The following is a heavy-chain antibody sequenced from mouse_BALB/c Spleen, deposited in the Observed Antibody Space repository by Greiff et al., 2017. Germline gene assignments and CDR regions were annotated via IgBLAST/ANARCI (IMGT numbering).Heavy chain of an antibody. CDR2: ISDGGSYT. CDR3: ARGWGWYVDV. D-gene: IGHD2-3*01. Sequence: EVKLMESGGGLVKPGGSLKLSCAASGFTFSDYYMYWVRQTPEKRLEWVATISDGGSYTYYPDSVKGRFTISRDNAKNNLYLQMSSLKSEDTAMYYCARGWGWYVDVWGAGTTVTVSS. V-gene: IGHV5-4*02. CDR1: GFTFSDYY. J-gene: IGHJ1*01.